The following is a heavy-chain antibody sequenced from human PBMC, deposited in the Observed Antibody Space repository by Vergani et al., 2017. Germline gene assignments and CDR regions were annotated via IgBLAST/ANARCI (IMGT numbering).Heavy chain of an antibody. CDR1: GASIRSSNYY. J-gene: IGHJ5*02. CDR3: ARHSTVEWLVKLGWIDP. D-gene: IGHD6-19*01. V-gene: IGHV4-39*01. Sequence: QLQLQESGPGLVKPSATLSLTCSVSGASIRSSNYYWGWIRQPPGKGLEWIASIYYSGSTYYNPSLKSRVTISVDTSKKQFSLKRSCVTAADTAVYFCARHSTVEWLVKLGWIDPWGQGILVTVSS. CDR2: IYYSGST.